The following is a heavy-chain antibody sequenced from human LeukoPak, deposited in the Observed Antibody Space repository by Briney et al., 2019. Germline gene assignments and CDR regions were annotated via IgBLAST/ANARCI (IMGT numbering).Heavy chain of an antibody. CDR3: ARDMTLIAAAGPIDY. V-gene: IGHV3-23*01. CDR2: ISGSGGST. CDR1: GFTFSSYA. Sequence: PGGSLRLSCAASGFTFSSYAMSWVRQAPGKGLEWVSAISGSGGSTYYADSVKGRFTISRDNSKNTLYLQMNSLRAEDTAVYYCARDMTLIAAAGPIDYWGQGTLVTVSS. D-gene: IGHD6-13*01. J-gene: IGHJ4*02.